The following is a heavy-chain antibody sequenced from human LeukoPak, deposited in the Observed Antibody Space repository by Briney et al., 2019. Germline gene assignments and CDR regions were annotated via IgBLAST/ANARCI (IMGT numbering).Heavy chain of an antibody. Sequence: ASVKVSCKASGYTFTSYGISWVRQAPGQGLEWMGIINPSGGSTSYAQKFQGRVTMTRDMSTSTVYMELSSLRSEDTAVYYCARAKMATIRGGFDYWGQGTLVTVSS. D-gene: IGHD5-24*01. CDR1: GYTFTSYG. J-gene: IGHJ4*02. CDR2: INPSGGST. CDR3: ARAKMATIRGGFDY. V-gene: IGHV1-46*01.